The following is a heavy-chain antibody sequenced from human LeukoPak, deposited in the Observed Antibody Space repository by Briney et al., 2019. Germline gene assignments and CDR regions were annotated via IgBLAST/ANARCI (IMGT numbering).Heavy chain of an antibody. J-gene: IGHJ4*02. CDR3: AGRGGCSGGSCYDAATHYFDY. V-gene: IGHV3-11*04. CDR2: ISSSGSTI. CDR1: GFTFSDYY. D-gene: IGHD2-15*01. Sequence: GGSLRLSCAASGFTFSDYYMSWIRQAPGKGLEWVSYISSSGSTIYYADSVKGRFTISRDNAKNSLYLQMNSLRAEDTAVYYCAGRGGCSGGSCYDAATHYFDYWGQGTLVTVSS.